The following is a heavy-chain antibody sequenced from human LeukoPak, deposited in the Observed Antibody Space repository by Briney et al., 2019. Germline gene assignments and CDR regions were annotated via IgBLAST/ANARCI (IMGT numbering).Heavy chain of an antibody. J-gene: IGHJ4*02. CDR1: GYTFTGYY. V-gene: IGHV1-69*13. CDR3: ARKGRYSGSYYDY. D-gene: IGHD1-26*01. Sequence: SVTVSCKASGYTFTGYYMHWVRQAPGQGLEWMGGIIPIFGTANYAQKFQGRVTITADESTSTAYMELSSLRSEDTAVYYCARKGRYSGSYYDYWGQGTLVTVSS. CDR2: IIPIFGTA.